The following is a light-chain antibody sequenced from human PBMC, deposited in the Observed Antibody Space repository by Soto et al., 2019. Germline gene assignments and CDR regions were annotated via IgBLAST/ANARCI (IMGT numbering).Light chain of an antibody. Sequence: QSVLTQPPSASGSPGQSVTISCTGTSSDVGGYNFVSWYQQYPGKAPKLMIYEVSKRPSGVPDRFSGSKSGNTASLTVSGLQAEDEADSYCSSYAGSDNYVFGTGTKVTVL. V-gene: IGLV2-8*01. J-gene: IGLJ1*01. CDR2: EVS. CDR3: SSYAGSDNYV. CDR1: SSDVGGYNF.